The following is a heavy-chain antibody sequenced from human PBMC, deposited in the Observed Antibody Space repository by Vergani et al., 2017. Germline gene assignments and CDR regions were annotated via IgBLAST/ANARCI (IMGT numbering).Heavy chain of an antibody. CDR3: ARDLTFRHYYYYYMDV. CDR1: GGTFSSYA. Sequence: QVQLVQSGAEVKKPGSSVKVSCKASGGTFSSYAISWVRQAPGQGLEWMGVIIPIFGTANYAQKFQGRVTITADESTSTAYMELSSLRSEDTAVYYCARDLTFRHYYYYYMDVWGKGTTVTVSS. CDR2: IIPIFGTA. J-gene: IGHJ6*03. V-gene: IGHV1-69*01. D-gene: IGHD2-21*01.